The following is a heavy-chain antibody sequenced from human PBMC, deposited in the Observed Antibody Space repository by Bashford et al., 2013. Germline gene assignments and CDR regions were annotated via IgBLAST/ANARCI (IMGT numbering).Heavy chain of an antibody. CDR2: INAGNGNT. Sequence: VASVKVSCKASGYTFTSYAMHWVRQAPGQRLEWMGWINAGNGNTKYSQKFQGRVTITRDTSISTAYMELSRLRSDDTAVYYCATTYSSGWYFDYWGQGTLVTVSS. V-gene: IGHV1-3*01. CDR3: ATTYSSGWYFDY. CDR1: GYTFTSYA. D-gene: IGHD6-19*01. J-gene: IGHJ4*02.